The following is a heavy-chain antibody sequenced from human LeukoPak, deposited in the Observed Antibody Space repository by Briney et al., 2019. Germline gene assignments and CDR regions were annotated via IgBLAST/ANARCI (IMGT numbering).Heavy chain of an antibody. V-gene: IGHV4-59*06. J-gene: IGHJ5*02. D-gene: IGHD5-24*01. Sequence: PSETLSLTCTVSGGSISNYYWSWIRQHPGKGLEWIGYIYYSGSTYYNPSLKSRVTTSVDTSKNQFSLKLSSVTAADTAVYYCARDLSRVGWFDPWGQGTLVTVSS. CDR3: ARDLSRVGWFDP. CDR2: IYYSGST. CDR1: GGSISNYY.